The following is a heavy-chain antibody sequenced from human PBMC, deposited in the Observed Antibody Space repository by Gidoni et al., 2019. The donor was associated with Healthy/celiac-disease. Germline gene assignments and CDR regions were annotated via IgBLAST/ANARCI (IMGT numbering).Heavy chain of an antibody. CDR2: ISYDGSNK. V-gene: IGHV3-30*18. J-gene: IGHJ6*02. Sequence: QVQLVESGGGVVQPGRSLRLSCAASGFPFSSYGVHWVRQAPGKGLEWVAVISYDGSNKYYADSVKGRFTISRDNSKNTLYLQMNSLRAEDTAVYYCAKDRIPSPIVATEIQGGMDVWGQGTTVTVSS. D-gene: IGHD5-12*01. CDR1: GFPFSSYG. CDR3: AKDRIPSPIVATEIQGGMDV.